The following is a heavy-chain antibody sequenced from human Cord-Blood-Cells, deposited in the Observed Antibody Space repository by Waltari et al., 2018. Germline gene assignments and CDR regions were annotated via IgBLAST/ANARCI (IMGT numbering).Heavy chain of an antibody. Sequence: QVQLQASGPGLVKPSETLSLTCAVSGYSISRGYYWAWIRQPPGKGLEWIGSIYHSGNTYYNPSLKSRVTISVDTSKNQFYLKLSSVTAADTAVYYCARTHDYGDFDYWGQGTLVTVSS. D-gene: IGHD4-17*01. CDR3: ARTHDYGDFDY. J-gene: IGHJ4*02. CDR1: GYSISRGYY. V-gene: IGHV4-38-2*01. CDR2: IYHSGNT.